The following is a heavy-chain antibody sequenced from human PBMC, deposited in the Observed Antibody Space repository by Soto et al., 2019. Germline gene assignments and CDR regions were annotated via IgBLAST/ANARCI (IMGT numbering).Heavy chain of an antibody. CDR3: ARVLGGDERVYWFDP. D-gene: IGHD7-27*01. CDR2: IYHSGST. Sequence: QVQLQESGPGLVKPSQTLSLTCTVSGGSISSGGYYWSWIRQHPGKGLEWIGNIYHSGSTYYNPSLKRRVPISVDTAKNQFSLQLSSVTAADKAVYYCARVLGGDERVYWFDPCGQGTLVTVSS. J-gene: IGHJ5*02. CDR1: GGSISSGGYY. V-gene: IGHV4-31*03.